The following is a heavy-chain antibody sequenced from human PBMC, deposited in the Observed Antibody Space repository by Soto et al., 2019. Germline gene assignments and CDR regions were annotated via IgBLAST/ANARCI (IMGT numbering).Heavy chain of an antibody. V-gene: IGHV4-39*01. CDR1: GDSISISRYY. J-gene: IGHJ4*02. CDR2: IHYSGST. D-gene: IGHD2-8*01. CDR3: ASTKGETSYFHY. Sequence: QLQESGPGLVKPSETLSLTCSVSGDSISISRYYCGWVRQPPGKGLEWIGSIHYSGSTHYNPSLQSRVTISGDASKKTFSLKLGSMTAADTAMYYCASTKGETSYFHYWGQGNLVTVSS.